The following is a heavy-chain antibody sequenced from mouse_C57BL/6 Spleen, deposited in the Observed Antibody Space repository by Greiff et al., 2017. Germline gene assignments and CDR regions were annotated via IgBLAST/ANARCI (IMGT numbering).Heavy chain of an antibody. Sequence: QVQLKESGAELARPGASVKLSCKASGYTFTSYGISWVKQRTGQGLEWIGEIYPRSGNTYYNEKFKGKATLTADKSSSTAYMELRSLTSEDSAVYFCAKLGTGRGGYWGQGTTLTVSS. CDR1: GYTFTSYG. D-gene: IGHD4-1*01. V-gene: IGHV1-81*01. CDR2: IYPRSGNT. CDR3: AKLGTGRGGY. J-gene: IGHJ2*01.